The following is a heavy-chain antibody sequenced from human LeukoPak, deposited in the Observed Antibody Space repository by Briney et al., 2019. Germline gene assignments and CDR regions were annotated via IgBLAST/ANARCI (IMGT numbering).Heavy chain of an antibody. CDR1: GSTFSSYS. CDR3: ARDPTGNGYCSSTSCKTRGYFDY. Sequence: GGSLRLSCAASGSTFSSYSMNWVRQAPGKGLEWVSYISSSSSTIYYADSVKGRFTISRDNAKNSLYLQMNSLRAEDTAVYYCARDPTGNGYCSSTSCKTRGYFDYWGQGTLVTVSS. J-gene: IGHJ4*02. CDR2: ISSSSSTI. V-gene: IGHV3-48*01. D-gene: IGHD2-2*03.